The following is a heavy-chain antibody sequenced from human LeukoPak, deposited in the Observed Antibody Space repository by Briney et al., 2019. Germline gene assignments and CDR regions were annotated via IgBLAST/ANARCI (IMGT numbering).Heavy chain of an antibody. CDR1: GGSISSYY. CDR2: IYYTGST. J-gene: IGHJ5*02. Sequence: SETLSLTCTVSGGSISSYYWSWIRQPPGKGLEWIGYIYYTGSTNYNPSLKSRVTISVDTSKNQFSLKLSSVPAADTAVYYCARHGVGVPAAFSFWFDPWGQGTLVTVSS. D-gene: IGHD2-2*01. V-gene: IGHV4-59*08. CDR3: ARHGVGVPAAFSFWFDP.